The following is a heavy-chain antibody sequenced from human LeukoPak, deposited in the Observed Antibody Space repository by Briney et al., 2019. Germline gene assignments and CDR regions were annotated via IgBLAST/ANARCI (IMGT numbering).Heavy chain of an antibody. CDR1: GGSISSGGYY. D-gene: IGHD6-13*01. V-gene: IGHV4-31*03. CDR2: IYYSGST. Sequence: SETLSLTCTVSGGSISSGGYYWSWIRQHPGKGLEWIGYIYYSGSTDYNPSLKSRVTMSVDTSKNQFSLKLSSVTAADTAVYYCARGAQQPPYYYYMDVWGKGTTVTVSS. CDR3: ARGAQQPPYYYYMDV. J-gene: IGHJ6*03.